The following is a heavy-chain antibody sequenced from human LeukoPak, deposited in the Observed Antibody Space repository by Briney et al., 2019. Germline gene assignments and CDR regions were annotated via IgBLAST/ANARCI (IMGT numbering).Heavy chain of an antibody. J-gene: IGHJ6*03. Sequence: SVKVSCKASGGTFSSYAISWVRQAPGQGLEWMGGIIPIFGTANYAQKFQGRVTITADKSTSTAYMELSSLRSEDTAVYYCARGSFTTPYYYYMDVWGKGTTVTISS. CDR2: IIPIFGTA. CDR3: ARGSFTTPYYYYMDV. D-gene: IGHD3-3*01. V-gene: IGHV1-69*06. CDR1: GGTFSSYA.